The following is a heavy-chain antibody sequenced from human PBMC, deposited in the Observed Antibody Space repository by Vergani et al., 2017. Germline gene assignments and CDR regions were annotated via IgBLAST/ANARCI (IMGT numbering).Heavy chain of an antibody. D-gene: IGHD3-3*01. CDR2: IYYSGST. V-gene: IGHV4-39*01. Sequence: QLQLQESGPGLVKPSATLSLTCSVSGASIRSSNYYWGWIRQPPGKGLEWIASIYYSGSTYYNPSLKSRVTISVDTSKNQFSLRLSSVTAADTAVYFCARHSTVEWLVKLACIEPWGRGILVTVSS. CDR1: GASIRSSNYY. J-gene: IGHJ5*02. CDR3: ARHSTVEWLVKLACIEP.